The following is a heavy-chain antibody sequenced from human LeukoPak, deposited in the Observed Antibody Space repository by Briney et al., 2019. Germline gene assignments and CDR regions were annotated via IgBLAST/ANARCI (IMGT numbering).Heavy chain of an antibody. CDR1: GFTFSSYA. CDR3: ARNIGDSSSNWFDP. Sequence: PGGSLRLSCAASGFTFSSYAMHWVRQAPGKGLEWVAVISYDGSNKYYADSVKGRFTISRDNSKNTPYLQMNSLRAEDTAVYYCARNIGDSSSNWFDPWDQGTLVTVSS. CDR2: ISYDGSNK. D-gene: IGHD6-6*01. V-gene: IGHV3-30-3*01. J-gene: IGHJ5*02.